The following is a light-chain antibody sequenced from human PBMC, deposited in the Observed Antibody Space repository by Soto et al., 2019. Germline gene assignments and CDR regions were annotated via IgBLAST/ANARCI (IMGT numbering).Light chain of an antibody. J-gene: IGKJ1*01. CDR3: QEYGSSLST. Sequence: TASPATSSLSPGEIATLSLRASQSISIYLAWYQQKPGQAPRLLIYDASKRAPGIPARFSGSGSGTDFTLSINRLEPEDFAVYYCQEYGSSLSTFGQGTKVDI. V-gene: IGKV3-11*01. CDR1: QSISIY. CDR2: DAS.